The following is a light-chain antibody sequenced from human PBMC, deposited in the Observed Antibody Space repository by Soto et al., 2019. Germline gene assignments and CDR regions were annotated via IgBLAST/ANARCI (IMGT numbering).Light chain of an antibody. J-gene: IGLJ2*01. CDR1: SSDVGGYNY. Sequence: QSALTQPRSVSGSPGQSVTISCTGTSSDVGGYNYVSWYQQHPGKAPKLMIYDVSKRPSGVPDRFSGSKSGNTASLTISGLQAEDEADYYCCSYAGSYTIDVVFGAGTKLTVL. V-gene: IGLV2-11*01. CDR2: DVS. CDR3: CSYAGSYTIDVV.